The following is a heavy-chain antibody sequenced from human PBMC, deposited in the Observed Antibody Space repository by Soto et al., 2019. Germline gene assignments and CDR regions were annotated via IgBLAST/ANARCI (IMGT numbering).Heavy chain of an antibody. D-gene: IGHD2-15*01. V-gene: IGHV4-4*07. J-gene: IGHJ5*02. CDR2: IYSSGGT. CDR1: GGAISGYY. CDR3: ARDLGYCSAGSCYAKWGS. Sequence: PSETLSLTCTVSGGAISGYYWTWIRQSAGKGLEWIGRIYSSGGTKYNPSLQSRVTMSLDTSKNQFSLKLTSVTAADTAVYYCARDLGYCSAGSCYAKWGSWGQGTLVTVSS.